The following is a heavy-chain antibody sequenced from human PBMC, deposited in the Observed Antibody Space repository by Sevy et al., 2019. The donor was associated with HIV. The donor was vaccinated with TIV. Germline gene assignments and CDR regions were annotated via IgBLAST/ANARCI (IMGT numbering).Heavy chain of an antibody. CDR3: ARLDSYSIGWSPRYYFDY. CDR1: AYTFTTHW. V-gene: IGHV5-51*01. J-gene: IGHJ4*02. Sequence: GESLKISCKGSAYTFTTHWIGWVRQMPGKGLEWMGIMSPGDSDPRYSLSFQGQVTMSVHKSVSTAYPQWHSLETSDTAIYYCARLDSYSIGWSPRYYFDYWGQGTLVTVSS. D-gene: IGHD6-19*01. CDR2: MSPGDSDP.